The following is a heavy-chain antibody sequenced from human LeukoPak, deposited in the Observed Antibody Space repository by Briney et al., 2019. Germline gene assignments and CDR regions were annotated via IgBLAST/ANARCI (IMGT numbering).Heavy chain of an antibody. D-gene: IGHD3-22*01. CDR2: IYYSGST. CDR3: ARVDYYDSSGYPY. V-gene: IGHV4-59*12. J-gene: IGHJ4*02. Sequence: SETLSLTCTVSGGSISSYYWSWIRQPPGKGLEWIGYIYYSGSTNYNPSLKSRVTISVDTSKNQFSLKLSSVTAADTAVYYCARVDYYDSSGYPYWGQGTLVTVSS. CDR1: GGSISSYY.